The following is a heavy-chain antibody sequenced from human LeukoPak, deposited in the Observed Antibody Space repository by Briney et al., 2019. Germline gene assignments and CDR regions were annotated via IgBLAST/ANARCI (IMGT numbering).Heavy chain of an antibody. D-gene: IGHD6-19*01. V-gene: IGHV1-18*01. CDR1: GYTFTNYG. J-gene: IGHJ4*02. CDR3: ARGPVAGYYFDY. Sequence: ASVKVSCKASGYTFTNYGISWVRQAPGQGLEWMGWISGYTGNTKYAQKFQGRVTMTADTSTRTAYMELRSLRTDDTAVYYCARGPVAGYYFDYWGQGTLVTVSS. CDR2: ISGYTGNT.